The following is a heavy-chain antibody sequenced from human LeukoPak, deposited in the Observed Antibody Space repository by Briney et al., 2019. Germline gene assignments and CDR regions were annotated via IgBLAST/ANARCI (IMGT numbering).Heavy chain of an antibody. Sequence: PSETLSLTCTVSGGSISSYYWSWIRQPPGKGLEWIGGIYYSVSTNYNPSLKSRVTISVDTSKNQFSLKLSSVTAADTAVYYCARGTLWVGPRYFDYWDQGTLVTVSS. V-gene: IGHV4-59*01. CDR1: GGSISSYY. CDR2: IYYSVST. D-gene: IGHD3-10*01. CDR3: ARGTLWVGPRYFDY. J-gene: IGHJ4*02.